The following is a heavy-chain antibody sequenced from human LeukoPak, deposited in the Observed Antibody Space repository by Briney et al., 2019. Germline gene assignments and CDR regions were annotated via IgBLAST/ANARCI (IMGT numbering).Heavy chain of an antibody. CDR3: ARDRPHTVTPFLGAFDI. CDR2: IIPIFGTA. Sequence: SVKVSCEASGGTFSSYAISWVRQAPGQGLEWMGRIIPIFGTANYAQKFQGRVTITTDESTSTAYMELSSLRSEDTAVYYCARDRPHTVTPFLGAFDIWGQGTMVTVSS. V-gene: IGHV1-69*05. D-gene: IGHD4-17*01. CDR1: GGTFSSYA. J-gene: IGHJ3*02.